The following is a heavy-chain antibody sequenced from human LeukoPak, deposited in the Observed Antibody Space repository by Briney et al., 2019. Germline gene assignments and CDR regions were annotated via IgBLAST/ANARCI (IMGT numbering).Heavy chain of an antibody. V-gene: IGHV3-23*01. CDR1: GFTFSSYA. CDR3: TRDANHYGGMDV. Sequence: GGSLRLSCAASGFTFSSYAMSWVRQAPGKGLEWVSSIASDGDTFYADSVKGRFTITRDSAKNTLYLEMNSLRVEDTAVYYCTRDANHYGGMDVWGQGTTVTVSS. J-gene: IGHJ6*02. CDR2: IASDGDT.